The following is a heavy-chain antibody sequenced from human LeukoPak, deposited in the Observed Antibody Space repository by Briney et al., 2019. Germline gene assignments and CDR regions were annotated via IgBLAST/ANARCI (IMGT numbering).Heavy chain of an antibody. CDR3: AREVYYYDSSGYYGVDY. D-gene: IGHD3-22*01. V-gene: IGHV3-66*02. CDR2: IYSGGST. Sequence: GGSLRLSCAASGFTVSGNYMSWVRQAPGKGLEWVSVIYSGGSTYYADSVKGRFTISRDNSKNTLYLQMNSLRAEDTAVYYCAREVYYYDSSGYYGVDYWGQGTLVTVSS. CDR1: GFTVSGNY. J-gene: IGHJ4*02.